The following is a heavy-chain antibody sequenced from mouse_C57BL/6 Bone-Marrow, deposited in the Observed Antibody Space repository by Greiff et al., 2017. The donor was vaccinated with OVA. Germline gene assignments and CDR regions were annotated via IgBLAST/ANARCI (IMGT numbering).Heavy chain of an antibody. Sequence: EVQVVESGGGLVQPGGSLKLSCAASGFTFSDYYMYWVRQTPEKRLEWVAYISNGGGSTYYPDTVKGRFTISRDNAKNTLYLQMSRLKSEDTAMYYCARHNYGSPYCDMDDWGKGTSVTVSS. D-gene: IGHD1-1*01. CDR3: ARHNYGSPYCDMDD. V-gene: IGHV5-12*01. CDR2: ISNGGGST. CDR1: GFTFSDYY. J-gene: IGHJ4*01.